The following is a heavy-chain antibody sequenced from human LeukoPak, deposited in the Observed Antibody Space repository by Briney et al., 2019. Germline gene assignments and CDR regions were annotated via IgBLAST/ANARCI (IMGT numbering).Heavy chain of an antibody. CDR3: AKDRQLVY. CDR1: GFTFSSYG. Sequence: GGSLSLSCAASGFTFSSYGMHWVRQAPGKGLEWVAVISYDGSNKYYADSVKGRFTISRDNSKNTLYLQMNSLRAEDTAVYYCAKDRQLVYWGQGTLVTVSS. J-gene: IGHJ4*02. V-gene: IGHV3-30*18. CDR2: ISYDGSNK. D-gene: IGHD6-13*01.